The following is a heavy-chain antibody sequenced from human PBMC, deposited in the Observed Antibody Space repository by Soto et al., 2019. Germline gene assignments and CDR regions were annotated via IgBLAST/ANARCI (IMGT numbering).Heavy chain of an antibody. Sequence: SVKVYWKAAGGTFSSSAISWVRHAPGQGLEWMGGIIPIFGTANYAQKFQGRVTITADESTSTAYMELSSLRSEDTAVYYCAREAGEHYYYYGMDVWGQGTTVTVSS. J-gene: IGHJ6*02. CDR3: AREAGEHYYYYGMDV. CDR1: GGTFSSSA. V-gene: IGHV1-69*13. D-gene: IGHD7-27*01. CDR2: IIPIFGTA.